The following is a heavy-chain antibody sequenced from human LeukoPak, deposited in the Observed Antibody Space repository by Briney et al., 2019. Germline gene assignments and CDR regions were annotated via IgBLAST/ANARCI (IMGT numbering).Heavy chain of an antibody. CDR1: GGSISSYY. V-gene: IGHV4-59*01. CDR2: IYYSGST. Sequence: PSETLSLTCTVSGGSISSYYWSWIRQPPGKGLEWIGYIYYSGSTNYNPSLKSRVTISVDTSKNQFSLKLSSVTAADTAVYYCARSQSGYSYGFLQSDYSDYWGQGTLVTVSS. CDR3: ARSQSGYSYGFLQSDYSDY. J-gene: IGHJ4*02. D-gene: IGHD5-18*01.